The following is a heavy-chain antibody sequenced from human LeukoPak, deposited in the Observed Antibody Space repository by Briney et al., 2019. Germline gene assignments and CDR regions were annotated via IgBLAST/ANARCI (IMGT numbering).Heavy chain of an antibody. D-gene: IGHD3-10*01. J-gene: IGHJ5*02. CDR1: GGSFSGYY. CDR3: ARAIVLLWFGEDRTQAFDP. Sequence: SETLSLTCAVYGGSFSGYYWSWIRQPPGKGLEWIGEINHSGSTNYNPSLKSRVTISVDTSKNQFSLKLSSVTAADTAVYYCARAIVLLWFGEDRTQAFDPWGQGTLVTVSS. V-gene: IGHV4-34*01. CDR2: INHSGST.